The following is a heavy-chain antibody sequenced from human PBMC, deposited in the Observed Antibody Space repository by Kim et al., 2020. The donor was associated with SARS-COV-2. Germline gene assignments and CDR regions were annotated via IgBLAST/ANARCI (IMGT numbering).Heavy chain of an antibody. J-gene: IGHJ5*02. CDR2: IYYSGST. CDR3: ARASTYYYDSSGFTTLYNWFDP. CDR1: GGSISSYY. V-gene: IGHV4-59*13. Sequence: SETLSLTCTVSGGSISSYYWSWIRQPPGKGLEWIGYIYYSGSTNYNPSLKSRVTISVDTSKNQFSLKLSSVTAADTAMYYCARASTYYYDSSGFTTLYNWFDPWGQGTLVTVSS. D-gene: IGHD3-22*01.